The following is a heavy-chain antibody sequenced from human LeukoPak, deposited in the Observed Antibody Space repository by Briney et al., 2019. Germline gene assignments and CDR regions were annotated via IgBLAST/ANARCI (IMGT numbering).Heavy chain of an antibody. D-gene: IGHD3-22*01. Sequence: ASVKVSCKASGYTFTNYYMQWVRQAPGQGLEWMGIINPSGGSTSYAQKFQGRVTMTRDTSTCTVYMELSSLRSEDTAVYYCARAYYYDSSGYYPGGDYWGQGTLVTVSS. CDR2: INPSGGST. CDR1: GYTFTNYY. CDR3: ARAYYYDSSGYYPGGDY. J-gene: IGHJ4*02. V-gene: IGHV1-46*01.